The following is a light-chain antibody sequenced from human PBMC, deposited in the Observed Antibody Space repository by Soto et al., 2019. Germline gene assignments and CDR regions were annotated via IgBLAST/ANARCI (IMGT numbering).Light chain of an antibody. V-gene: IGLV2-14*01. CDR2: DVS. CDR1: SSDVGSYNY. CDR3: SSYTTSDTWV. Sequence: QSALTQPASVSGSPGQSITISCTGTSSDVGSYNYVSWYQQHPGKAPKLLICDVSNRPSGVSNRFSGSKSGNTASLTISGLQAQDEADYYCSSYTTSDTWVFGGGTKVTVL. J-gene: IGLJ3*02.